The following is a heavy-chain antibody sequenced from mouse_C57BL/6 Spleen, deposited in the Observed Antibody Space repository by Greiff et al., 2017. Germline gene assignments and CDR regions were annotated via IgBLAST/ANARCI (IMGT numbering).Heavy chain of an antibody. CDR1: VYTFTSYW. D-gene: IGHD2-3*01. CDR2: IHPSDSDT. CDR3: AIIDGYYAMDY. V-gene: IGHV1-74*01. Sequence: VQLQQPGAELVKPGASVKVSCKASVYTFTSYWMHWVKQRPGQGLEWIGRIHPSDSDTNYNQKFKGKATLTVDKSSSTAYMQLSSLTSEDSAVYYCAIIDGYYAMDYWGQGTSVTVSS. J-gene: IGHJ4*01.